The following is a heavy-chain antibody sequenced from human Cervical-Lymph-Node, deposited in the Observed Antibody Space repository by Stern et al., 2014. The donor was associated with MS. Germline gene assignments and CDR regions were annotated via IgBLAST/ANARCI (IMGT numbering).Heavy chain of an antibody. J-gene: IGHJ6*02. V-gene: IGHV1-69*01. CDR2: IIPAFDTT. CDR1: GGTFSSYA. CDR3: AIHSRVGYSYGLDF. D-gene: IGHD3-22*01. Sequence: VQLEESGAEVKKPGSSVKVSCKTSGGTFSSYAISWVRQAPGQGLEWMGGIIPAFDTTQYGQNFQGRVKITSDESTSTAYMDLSSLRSEDTAMYLCAIHSRVGYSYGLDFWGQGTTVTVSS.